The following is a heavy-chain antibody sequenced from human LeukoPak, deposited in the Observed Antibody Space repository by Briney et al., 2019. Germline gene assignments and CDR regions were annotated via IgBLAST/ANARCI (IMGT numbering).Heavy chain of an antibody. CDR2: ISRSSSTI. CDR1: GFTFSSYS. V-gene: IGHV3-48*02. CDR3: ARGYYGSGSYYKNFFDY. J-gene: IGHJ4*02. Sequence: GGSLRLSCAASGFTFSSYSMNWVRQAPGKGLEWVSYISRSSSTIYYADSVKGRFTISRDNAKNSLYLQMNSLRDEDTAVYYCARGYYGSGSYYKNFFDYWGQGTLVTVPS. D-gene: IGHD3-10*01.